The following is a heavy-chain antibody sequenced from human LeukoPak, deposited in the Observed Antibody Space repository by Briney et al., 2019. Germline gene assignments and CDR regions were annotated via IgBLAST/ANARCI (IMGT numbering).Heavy chain of an antibody. D-gene: IGHD5-12*01. CDR2: AYHTGNH. CDR1: GASISTYF. Sequence: PSETLSLTCTVSGASISTYFWSWIRQSAGKGLEWLGYAYHTGNHYYNPSLKSRLTFSFDTSKNQFSLRLTSVTAADTAVYYCALIVAGLPIDSWGQGTLVTVSS. CDR3: ALIVAGLPIDS. J-gene: IGHJ4*02. V-gene: IGHV4-59*01.